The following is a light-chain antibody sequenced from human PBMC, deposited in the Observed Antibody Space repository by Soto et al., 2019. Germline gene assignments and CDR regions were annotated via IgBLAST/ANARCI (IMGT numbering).Light chain of an antibody. V-gene: IGKV3-20*01. CDR2: GAS. CDR3: QQYGSSPYT. Sequence: EIVLTQSPGTLYLSPGERATLSCRASQTVSSSYLAWYQQKPGQAPRLLIYGASSRATGIPARFSGSGSGTDFTLTISRLEPEDFAGYYCQQYGSSPYTFGQGTKLEIK. J-gene: IGKJ2*01. CDR1: QTVSSSY.